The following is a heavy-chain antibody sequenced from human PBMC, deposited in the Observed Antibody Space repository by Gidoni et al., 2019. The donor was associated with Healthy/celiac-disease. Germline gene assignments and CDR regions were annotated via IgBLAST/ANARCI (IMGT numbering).Heavy chain of an antibody. D-gene: IGHD6-19*01. Sequence: EVQLLESGGGLVQPGGSLRLSCAASGFTFSSYAMSWVRQAPGKGLEWVSAISGSVGSTYYADSVKGRFTISRDNSKNTLYLQMNSLRAEDTAVYYCAKVSSGWYEFDYWGQGTLVTVSS. CDR2: ISGSVGST. J-gene: IGHJ4*02. CDR3: AKVSSGWYEFDY. V-gene: IGHV3-23*01. CDR1: GFTFSSYA.